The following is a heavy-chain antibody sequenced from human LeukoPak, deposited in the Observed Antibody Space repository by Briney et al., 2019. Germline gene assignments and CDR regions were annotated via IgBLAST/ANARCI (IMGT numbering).Heavy chain of an antibody. CDR3: AGAPNTAYFDF. V-gene: IGHV4-61*01. J-gene: IGHJ4*02. CDR1: GGSVSSGTYY. Sequence: MASETLSLTCAVSGGSVSSGTYYWTWLRQSPGKGLEWIGYIYYTGSTEYNPSLKRRVSISVDPFKNQFSLELSAVSAADTAMYYCAGAPNTAYFDFWGQGNQATVSS. CDR2: IYYTGST.